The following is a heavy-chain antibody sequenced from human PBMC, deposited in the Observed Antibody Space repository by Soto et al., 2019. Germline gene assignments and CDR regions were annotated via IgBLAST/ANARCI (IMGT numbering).Heavy chain of an antibody. D-gene: IGHD6-13*01. V-gene: IGHV4-59*12. CDR2: IYYSGST. CDR1: GGSISSYY. Sequence: SETLSLTCTVAGGSISSYYWSWIRQPPGKGLEWIGYIYYSGSTTYNPSLKSRVTISVDTSKHQFSLKLSSVTAADTAVYYCARGTLERGYSSSLSPMGLRGFDIWGQGTMVTVS. CDR3: ARGTLERGYSSSLSPMGLRGFDI. J-gene: IGHJ3*02.